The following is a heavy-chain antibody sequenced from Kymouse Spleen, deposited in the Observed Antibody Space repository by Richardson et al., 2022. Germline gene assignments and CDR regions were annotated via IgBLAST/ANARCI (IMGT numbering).Heavy chain of an antibody. CDR1: GFTFSSYS. CDR2: ISSSSSYI. CDR3: ARESYDFWSGYYTPYYYGMDV. Sequence: EVQLVESGGGLVKPGGSLRLSCAASGFTFSSYSMNWVRQAPGKGLEWVSSISSSSSYIYYADSVKGRFTISRDNAKNSLYLQMNSLRAEDTAVYYCARESYDFWSGYYTPYYYGMDVWGQGTTVTVSS. J-gene: IGHJ6*02. V-gene: IGHV3-21*03. D-gene: IGHD3-3*01.